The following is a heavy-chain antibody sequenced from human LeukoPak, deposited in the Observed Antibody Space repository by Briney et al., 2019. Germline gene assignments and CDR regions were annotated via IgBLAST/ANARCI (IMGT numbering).Heavy chain of an antibody. Sequence: PSETLSLTCTVSGGSISSYYWSWIRQPPGKGLEWIGYVLYSGSTSYNPSLKSRVTISVDTSKNQFSLKLSSVTAADTAVYYCARLYSSTWYFDYWGQGTLVTVSS. J-gene: IGHJ4*02. CDR2: VLYSGST. D-gene: IGHD6-13*01. V-gene: IGHV4-59*08. CDR3: ARLYSSTWYFDY. CDR1: GGSISSYY.